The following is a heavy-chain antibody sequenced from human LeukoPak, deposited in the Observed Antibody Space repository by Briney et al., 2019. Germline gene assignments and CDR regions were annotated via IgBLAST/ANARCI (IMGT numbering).Heavy chain of an antibody. CDR2: INPNSGGT. D-gene: IGHD5-12*01. Sequence: ASVKVSCKASGYTFTDYFMHWVRQAPGQGLEWMGWINPNSGGTNFAQKFQGRVTMTRDTSISTAYMEPSSLTSDDTAVYYCARGRFSGYGADWGQGTLVTVSS. CDR1: GYTFTDYF. CDR3: ARGRFSGYGAD. J-gene: IGHJ4*02. V-gene: IGHV1-2*02.